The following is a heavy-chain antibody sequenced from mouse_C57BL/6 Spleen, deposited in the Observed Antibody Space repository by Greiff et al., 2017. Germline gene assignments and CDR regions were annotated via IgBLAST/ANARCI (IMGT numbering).Heavy chain of an antibody. V-gene: IGHV1-64*01. CDR1: GYTFTSYW. D-gene: IGHD3-2*02. J-gene: IGHJ3*01. CDR3: LDSSGYVGFAY. Sequence: QVQLQQPGAELVKPGASVKLSCKASGYTFTSYWMHWVKQRPGQGLEWIGMIHPNSGSTNYNEKFKRKATLTVDKSSSTAYMQLSSLTSEDSAVYYCLDSSGYVGFAYWGQGTLVTVSA. CDR2: IHPNSGST.